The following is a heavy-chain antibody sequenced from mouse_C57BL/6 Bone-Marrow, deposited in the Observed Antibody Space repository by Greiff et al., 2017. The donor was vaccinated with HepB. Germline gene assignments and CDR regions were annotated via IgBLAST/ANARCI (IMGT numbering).Heavy chain of an antibody. J-gene: IGHJ4*01. CDR1: GFSLTSYG. Sequence: QVQLKQSGPGLVQPSQSLSITCTVSGFSLTSYGVHWVRQSPGKGLEWLGVIWRGGSTDYNAAFMSRLSITKDNSKSQVFCKMNSLQADDTAIYYCAKSLHYYGSSYAMDYWGQGTSVTVSS. D-gene: IGHD1-1*01. CDR3: AKSLHYYGSSYAMDY. CDR2: IWRGGST. V-gene: IGHV2-5*01.